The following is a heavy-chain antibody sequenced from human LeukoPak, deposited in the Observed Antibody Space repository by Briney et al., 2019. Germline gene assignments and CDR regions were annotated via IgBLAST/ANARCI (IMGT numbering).Heavy chain of an antibody. V-gene: IGHV4-38-2*01. J-gene: IGHJ4*02. CDR3: ARRYSNCFFDY. CDR1: GYSITSGYY. CDR2: IYHSGST. D-gene: IGHD4-11*01. Sequence: SETLSLTCAVSGYSITSGYYWAWIRQPPGKGLEWIGNIYHSGSTYYNPSLKSRVTISVDTSKNQFSLKLSSVTAADTAVYYCARRYSNCFFDYWGQGTLVTVSS.